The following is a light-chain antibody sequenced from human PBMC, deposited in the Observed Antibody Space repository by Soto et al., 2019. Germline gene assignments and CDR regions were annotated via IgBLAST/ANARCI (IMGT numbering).Light chain of an antibody. CDR1: SSNIGAGYD. J-gene: IGLJ2*01. Sequence: QSVLTQPPSVSGAPGQRVTISCTGRSSNIGAGYDVHWYQQLPGTAPKLLIYGNSNRPSGVPDRFSGSKSGTSASLAITGLQAEDEGDYYCQSYDSSLSVVFGGGTKVTVL. V-gene: IGLV1-40*01. CDR3: QSYDSSLSVV. CDR2: GNS.